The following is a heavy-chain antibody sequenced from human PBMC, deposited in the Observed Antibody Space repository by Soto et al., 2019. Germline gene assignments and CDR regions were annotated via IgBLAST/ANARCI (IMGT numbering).Heavy chain of an antibody. CDR3: AKESSRGWVDY. CDR2: ISGSGGST. CDR1: GFTFSSYV. Sequence: EVQLLESGGGLVQPGGSLRLSCAASGFTFSSYVISWVRQAPGKGLEWVSGISGSGGSTYYADSVKGRFTISRDNSKDTLYTQMKRLRAEDTAVYYCAKESSRGWVDYWGQGTLVTVSS. J-gene: IGHJ4*02. D-gene: IGHD6-19*01. V-gene: IGHV3-23*01.